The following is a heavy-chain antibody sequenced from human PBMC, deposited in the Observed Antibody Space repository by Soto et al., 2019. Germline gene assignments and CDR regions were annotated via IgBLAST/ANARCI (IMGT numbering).Heavy chain of an antibody. V-gene: IGHV1-69*01. CDR2: IIPYYNTL. J-gene: IGHJ4*02. CDR3: ASGASRWYPYFFDS. CDR1: EGTFNSYA. D-gene: IGHD6-13*01. Sequence: QAQVVQSGGEVRKPGSSVKLSCKASEGTFNSYAIAWVRQAPRQGLEWMGGIIPYYNTLNYAQKFQDRVTITADDSTNTVYMELSSLRSDDTAVYFCASGASRWYPYFFDSWAQGTLVTVSS.